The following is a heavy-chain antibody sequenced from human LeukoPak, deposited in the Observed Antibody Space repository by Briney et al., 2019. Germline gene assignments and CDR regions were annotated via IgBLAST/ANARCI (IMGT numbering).Heavy chain of an antibody. V-gene: IGHV3-23*01. Sequence: GGSLRLSCAASGFTLSNYAMNWVRQAPGKGLEWVSAISGSGTTYYADSARGRFTVSRDRSKNTLYLQMNSLRGEDTALYYCARELRNYGFLLWGQGTLVTVSS. CDR2: ISGSGTT. D-gene: IGHD3/OR15-3a*01. J-gene: IGHJ4*02. CDR3: ARELRNYGFLL. CDR1: GFTLSNYA.